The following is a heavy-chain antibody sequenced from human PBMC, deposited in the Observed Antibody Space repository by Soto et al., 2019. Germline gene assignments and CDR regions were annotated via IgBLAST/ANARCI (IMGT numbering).Heavy chain of an antibody. Sequence: EVQLVESGGGLVQPGGSLKLSCAASGFTLSGSAMHWVRQASGKGLEWVGRIRSKANSYATAYAASVKGRFTISRDDSXXTAYLQMNSLKTEDTAVYYCSCSPSYYYDSSGYVSWGQGTLVTVSS. CDR2: IRSKANSYAT. CDR1: GFTLSGSA. D-gene: IGHD3-22*01. J-gene: IGHJ5*02. V-gene: IGHV3-73*02. CDR3: SCSPSYYYDSSGYVS.